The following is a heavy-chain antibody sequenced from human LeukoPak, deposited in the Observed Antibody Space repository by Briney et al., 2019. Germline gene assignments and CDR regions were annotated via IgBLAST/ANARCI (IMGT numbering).Heavy chain of an antibody. Sequence: GGSLRLSCEAPGFTFNSYGMHWVRQAPGKGLEWVAVISYDGSSKYYIDSVKGRFTISRDNSKNTLFLQMNSLRAEDTAVYYCARGENSKTYPVSGYWGQGTLVTVSS. V-gene: IGHV3-30*03. CDR2: ISYDGSSK. CDR3: ARGENSKTYPVSGY. D-gene: IGHD2/OR15-2a*01. J-gene: IGHJ4*02. CDR1: GFTFNSYG.